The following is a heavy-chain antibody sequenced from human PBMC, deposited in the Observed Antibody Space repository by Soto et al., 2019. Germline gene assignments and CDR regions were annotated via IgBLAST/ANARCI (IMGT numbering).Heavy chain of an antibody. J-gene: IGHJ4*02. CDR1: GSAFRTHG. CDR3: ARGAVVAGDFDY. D-gene: IGHD2-15*01. V-gene: IGHV3-33*01. CDR2: IWGDGSKK. Sequence: GGSLRLSCAASGSAFRTHGMHWVRQAPGKGLEWVAVIWGDGSKKYYADSVKGRFTISKDNSKNTLFLQMNTLRAEDTAVYYCARGAVVAGDFDYWGQGTLVTVSS.